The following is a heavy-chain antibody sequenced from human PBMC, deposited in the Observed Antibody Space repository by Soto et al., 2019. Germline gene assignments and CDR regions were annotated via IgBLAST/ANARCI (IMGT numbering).Heavy chain of an antibody. CDR3: PNNYYVNH. V-gene: IGHV3-21*01. Sequence: GGSLRLSCAASGFLFSGYTMNWVRQSPGKGLEWLSSISDDSTYIDYADSLRGRFTVSRDNARKSLYLQMDSLGPEDTGVYYCPNNYYVNHWGTGTLVAVSS. D-gene: IGHD3-16*01. J-gene: IGHJ5*02. CDR2: ISDDSTYI. CDR1: GFLFSGYT.